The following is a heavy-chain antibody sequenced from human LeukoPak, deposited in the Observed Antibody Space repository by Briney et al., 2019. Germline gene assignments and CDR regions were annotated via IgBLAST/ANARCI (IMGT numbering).Heavy chain of an antibody. CDR2: ISGSGGST. D-gene: IGHD5-18*01. V-gene: IGHV3-23*01. CDR1: GFTFSSYA. Sequence: GGSLRLSCAASGFTFSSYAMSWVRQAPGKGLEWVPAISGSGGSTYYADSVKGRFTISRDNSKNTLYLQMNSLRAEDTAVYYCARDTDTAMVIDHYYYGMDVWGQGTTVTVSS. J-gene: IGHJ6*02. CDR3: ARDTDTAMVIDHYYYGMDV.